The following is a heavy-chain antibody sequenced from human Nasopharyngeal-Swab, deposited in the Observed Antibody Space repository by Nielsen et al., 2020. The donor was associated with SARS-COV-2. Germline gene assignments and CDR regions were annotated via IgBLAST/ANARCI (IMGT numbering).Heavy chain of an antibody. CDR3: VTIPRTTFGMDFGNSAFDY. V-gene: IGHV1-24*01. CDR2: FDPKEGKT. D-gene: IGHD3-3*01. Sequence: ASVTVSCKVSGNSLTEISMHWVRQAPGKGLEWMGGFDPKEGKTIYTQKFQGRVTMTEDTSTDTAYMELSRLRSDDTALYYCVTIPRTTFGMDFGNSAFDYWGLGTLVTVSS. CDR1: GNSLTEIS. J-gene: IGHJ4*02.